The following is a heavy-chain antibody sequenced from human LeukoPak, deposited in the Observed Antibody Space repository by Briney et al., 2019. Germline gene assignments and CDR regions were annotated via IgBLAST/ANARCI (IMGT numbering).Heavy chain of an antibody. CDR1: GGSIRTYY. CDR3: ARGSITVVPAFDI. CDR2: IYYSGSS. Sequence: PSETLSLTCTLPGGSIRTYYWSWSRQPPGKGLEWIGYIYYSGSSSYNPSLKSRGTISVDTSKNQFSLKLSSVTAADTAVYYCARGSITVVPAFDIWGQGTMVTVSS. V-gene: IGHV4-59*12. D-gene: IGHD3-3*01. J-gene: IGHJ3*02.